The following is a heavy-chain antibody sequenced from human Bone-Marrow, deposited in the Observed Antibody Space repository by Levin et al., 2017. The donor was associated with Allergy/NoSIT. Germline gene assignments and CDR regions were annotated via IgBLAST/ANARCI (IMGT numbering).Heavy chain of an antibody. CDR2: ISWDGGST. CDR1: GFTFDDYT. Sequence: GGSLRLSCAASGFTFDDYTMHWVRQAPGKGLEWVSLISWDGGSTYYADSVKGRFTISRDNSKNSLYLQMNSLRTEDTALYYCAKDPGSGDYYYGMDVWGQGTTVTVSS. V-gene: IGHV3-43*01. J-gene: IGHJ6*02. D-gene: IGHD7-27*01. CDR3: AKDPGSGDYYYGMDV.